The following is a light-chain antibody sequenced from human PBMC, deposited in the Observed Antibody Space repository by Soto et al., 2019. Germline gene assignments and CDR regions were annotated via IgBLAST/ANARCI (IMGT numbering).Light chain of an antibody. Sequence: DIQMTQSPSTLSASVGDRVTITCRASQSISSWLAWYQQKPGKAPKLLIYDASSLESGVPSGFSGSGSGTESTLTISSLQPDDFATYYCQQYNSYSYTFGQGTKVDIK. CDR2: DAS. V-gene: IGKV1-5*01. CDR3: QQYNSYSYT. CDR1: QSISSW. J-gene: IGKJ2*01.